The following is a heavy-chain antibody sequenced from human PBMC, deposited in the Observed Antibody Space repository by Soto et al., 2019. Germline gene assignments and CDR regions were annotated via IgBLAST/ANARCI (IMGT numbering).Heavy chain of an antibody. CDR3: AREGGYCSGGSCYYYYYGMDV. CDR2: ISSSSSYI. CDR1: GFTFSSYS. J-gene: IGHJ6*02. V-gene: IGHV3-21*01. Sequence: EVQLVESGGGLVKPGGSLRLSCAASGFTFSSYSMNWVRQAPGKGLELVSSISSSSSYIYYADSVKGRFTISRDNSKNSLYLQMNSLRAEDTAVYYCAREGGYCSGGSCYYYYYGMDVWGQGTTVTVSS. D-gene: IGHD2-15*01.